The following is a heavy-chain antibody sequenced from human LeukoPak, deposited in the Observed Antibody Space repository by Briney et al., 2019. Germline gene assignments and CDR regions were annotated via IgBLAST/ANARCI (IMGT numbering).Heavy chain of an antibody. CDR3: AKELYSYGKVGYYFDY. D-gene: IGHD5-18*01. V-gene: IGHV3-23*01. Sequence: GGSLRLSCAASGFTFSSYAMSWVRQAPGKGLEWVSAISGSGGSTYYADSVKGRFTIARDNSKNTLYLQMNSLRAEDTAVYYWAKELYSYGKVGYYFDYWGQGTLVTVSS. CDR2: ISGSGGST. CDR1: GFTFSSYA. J-gene: IGHJ4*02.